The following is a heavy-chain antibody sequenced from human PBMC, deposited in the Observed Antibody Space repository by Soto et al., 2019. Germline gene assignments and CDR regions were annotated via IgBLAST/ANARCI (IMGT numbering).Heavy chain of an antibody. D-gene: IGHD1-26*01. CDR2: ISGSGGST. CDR3: AKDHHYSGSYPYWYFDL. J-gene: IGHJ2*01. V-gene: IGHV3-23*01. Sequence: GGSLRLSCAASGFTFSSYAMSWVRQAPGKGLEWVSAISGSGGSTYYADSVKGRFTISRDNSKNTLYLQMNSLRAEDTAVYYCAKDHHYSGSYPYWYFDLWGRGTPVTVSS. CDR1: GFTFSSYA.